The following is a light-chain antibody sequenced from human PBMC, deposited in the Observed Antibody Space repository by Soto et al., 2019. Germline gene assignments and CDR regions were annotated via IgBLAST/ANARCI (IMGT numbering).Light chain of an antibody. V-gene: IGKV3D-15*01. CDR1: QTVSSN. Sequence: EVVMTQSPATLSVSPGERATLSCRASQTVSSNLAWYQQKPGQAPRLFIYGASTRATGIPDRFSGSGSGTEFTLTINSLQSEDSAVYYCQQHNQWPITFGQGTRLEIK. CDR2: GAS. CDR3: QQHNQWPIT. J-gene: IGKJ5*01.